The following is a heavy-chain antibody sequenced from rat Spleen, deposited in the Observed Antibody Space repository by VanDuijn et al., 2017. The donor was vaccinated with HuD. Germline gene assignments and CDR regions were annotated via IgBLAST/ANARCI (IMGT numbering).Heavy chain of an antibody. Sequence: EVQLVESNGGLVQPGRSLKLSCAASGFTFSSFPMAWVRQAPTKGLEWVATISTSGGSTYYRDSVKGRFTISRDNAKSTLYLQMNSLGSEDTATYYCARQNWPYYFDYWGQGVMVTVSS. CDR1: GFTFSSFP. J-gene: IGHJ2*01. D-gene: IGHD5-1*01. V-gene: IGHV5-46*01. CDR3: ARQNWPYYFDY. CDR2: ISTSGGST.